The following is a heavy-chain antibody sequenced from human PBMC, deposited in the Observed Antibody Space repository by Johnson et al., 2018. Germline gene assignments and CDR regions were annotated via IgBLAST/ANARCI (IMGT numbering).Heavy chain of an antibody. CDR2: ISSTSSVI. CDR1: GFIFSDNA. Sequence: VQLVESGGGLVQPGGSLRLSCAASGFIFSDNAMSWVSQAPGKGLEWISYISSTSSVIYYADSVKGRFTISRDNVKKSLYLQMNSLRDEDPAVYCGARRRDGYCSGADCLIDAFDIWGQGTMVTVSS. J-gene: IGHJ3*02. CDR3: ARRRDGYCSGADCLIDAFDI. V-gene: IGHV3-48*02. D-gene: IGHD2-15*01.